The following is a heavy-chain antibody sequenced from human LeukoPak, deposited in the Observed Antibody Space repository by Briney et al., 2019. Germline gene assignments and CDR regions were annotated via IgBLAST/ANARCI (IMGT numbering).Heavy chain of an antibody. CDR2: INPNSGGT. J-gene: IGHJ3*02. Sequence: ASVKVSCKASGYTFTGYYMYWVRQAPGQGREWMGWINPNSGGTNYAQKFQGRVTMTRDTSISTAYMELSRLRSDDTAVYYCASTTGTTQSDAFDIWGQGTMVTVSS. CDR1: GYTFTGYY. V-gene: IGHV1-2*02. CDR3: ASTTGTTQSDAFDI. D-gene: IGHD1-1*01.